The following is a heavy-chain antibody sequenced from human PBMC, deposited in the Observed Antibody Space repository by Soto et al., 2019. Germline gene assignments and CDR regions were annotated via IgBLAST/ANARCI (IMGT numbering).Heavy chain of an antibody. J-gene: IGHJ6*02. CDR3: ATSGLAVAGQSYGMDV. D-gene: IGHD6-19*01. V-gene: IGHV4-39*01. Sequence: SETLSLTCTVSGGSISSSSYYWGWIRQPPGKGLEWIGSIYYSGSTYYNPSLKSRVTISVDTSKNQFSLKLSSVTAADTAVYYCATSGLAVAGQSYGMDVWGQGTTVTVSS. CDR2: IYYSGST. CDR1: GGSISSSSYY.